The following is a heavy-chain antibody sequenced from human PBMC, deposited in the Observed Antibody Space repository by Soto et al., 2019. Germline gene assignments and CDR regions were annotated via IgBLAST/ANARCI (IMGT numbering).Heavy chain of an antibody. CDR3: ARGIVVVVAATARAEYFQH. CDR2: INHSGST. V-gene: IGHV4-34*01. D-gene: IGHD2-15*01. CDR1: GGSFSGYY. J-gene: IGHJ1*01. Sequence: SETLSLTCAVYGGSFSGYYWSWIRQPPGKGLEWIGEINHSGSTNYNPSLKSRVTISVDTSKNQFSLKLSSVTAADTAVYYCARGIVVVVAATARAEYFQHWGQGTLVTVSS.